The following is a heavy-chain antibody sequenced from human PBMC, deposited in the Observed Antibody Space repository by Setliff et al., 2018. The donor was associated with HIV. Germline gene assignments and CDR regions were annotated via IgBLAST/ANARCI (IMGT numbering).Heavy chain of an antibody. CDR2: INPSDGFT. V-gene: IGHV1-46*01. CDR1: GYTFTAFY. J-gene: IGHJ3*02. D-gene: IGHD1-26*01. Sequence: ASVKVSCKTSGYTFTAFYIHWVRQAPGQGLEWLGVINPSDGFTTRAQKFQGRLTMTRDTSTSTVHMDLNSLKSDDTALYYCTTLVGANPYHDALDIWGQGTMVTVSS. CDR3: TTLVGANPYHDALDI.